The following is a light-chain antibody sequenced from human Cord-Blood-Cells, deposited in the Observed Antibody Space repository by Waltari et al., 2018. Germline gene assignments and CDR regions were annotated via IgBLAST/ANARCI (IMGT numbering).Light chain of an antibody. CDR2: WAS. V-gene: IGKV4-1*01. Sequence: DIVMTQSPDSLAVSLGDRATINCKSSQSVLSSSNNKNYLAWYQQKPGQPPKLLIYWASTRESGVPDRFSGSGSGTDFTLTISSLQAEDVAVYYCQQYYSTPRTFGQGTKLEIK. CDR3: QQYYSTPRT. J-gene: IGKJ2*01. CDR1: QSVLSSSNNKNY.